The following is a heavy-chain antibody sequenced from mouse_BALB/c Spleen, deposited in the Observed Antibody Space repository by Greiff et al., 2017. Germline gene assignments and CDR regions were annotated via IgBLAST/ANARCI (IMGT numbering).Heavy chain of an antibody. Sequence: DVQLVESGGDLVKPGGSLKLSCAASGFTFSSYGMSWVRQTPDKRLEWVATISSGGSYTYYPDSVKGRFTISRDNAKNTLYLQMSSLKSEDTAMYYCARGGLLGYWYFDVWGAGTTVTVSS. V-gene: IGHV5-6*01. D-gene: IGHD2-3*01. CDR1: GFTFSSYG. CDR3: ARGGLLGYWYFDV. J-gene: IGHJ1*01. CDR2: ISSGGSYT.